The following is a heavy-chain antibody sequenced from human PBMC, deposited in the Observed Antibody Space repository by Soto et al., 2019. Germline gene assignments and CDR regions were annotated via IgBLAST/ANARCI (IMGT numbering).Heavy chain of an antibody. Sequence: GASVKVSCKASGYTFTSYGISWVRQAPGQGLEWMGWISAYNGNTNYAQKLQGRVTMTTDTSTSTAYMELRSLRSEDTAVYYCARMPDYARRGDAFDIWGQGTMVTVSS. J-gene: IGHJ3*02. CDR1: GYTFTSYG. CDR3: ARMPDYARRGDAFDI. D-gene: IGHD4-17*01. V-gene: IGHV1-18*01. CDR2: ISAYNGNT.